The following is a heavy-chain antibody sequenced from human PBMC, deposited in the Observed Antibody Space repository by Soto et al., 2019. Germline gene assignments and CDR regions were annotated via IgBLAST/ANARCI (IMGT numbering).Heavy chain of an antibody. V-gene: IGHV1-18*01. Sequence: ASVKVSCKASGYAFSSYAMHWVRQAPGQRLEWMGWISAYNGNTNYAQKLQGRVTMTTDTSTSTAYMELRSLRSDDTAVYYCARDLAAGNCDYWGQGTLVTVSS. D-gene: IGHD6-13*01. CDR2: ISAYNGNT. CDR1: GYAFSSYA. J-gene: IGHJ4*02. CDR3: ARDLAAGNCDY.